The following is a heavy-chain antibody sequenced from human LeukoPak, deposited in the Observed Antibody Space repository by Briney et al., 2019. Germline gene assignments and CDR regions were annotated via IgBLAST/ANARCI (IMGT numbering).Heavy chain of an antibody. D-gene: IGHD3-9*01. CDR2: INPNSGGT. Sequence: GASVEVSCKASGYTFTGYYMHWVRQAPGQGLEWMGWINPNSGGTNYAQKFQGRVTMTRDTSISTAYMELSRLGSDDTAVYYCARAIGGYDILTGYYYFDYWGQGTLVTVSS. CDR3: ARAIGGYDILTGYYYFDY. V-gene: IGHV1-2*02. J-gene: IGHJ4*02. CDR1: GYTFTGYY.